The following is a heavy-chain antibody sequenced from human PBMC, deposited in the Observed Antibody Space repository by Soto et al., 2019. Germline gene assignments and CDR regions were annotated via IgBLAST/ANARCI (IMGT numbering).Heavy chain of an antibody. CDR3: ARDIGVVIPTGYFDY. CDR2: IIPIFGTA. J-gene: IGHJ4*02. CDR1: GGTFSSYA. D-gene: IGHD3-3*01. V-gene: IGHV1-69*13. Sequence: GASVKVSCKASGGTFSSYAIRWVRQAPGQGLEWMGGIIPIFGTANYAQKFQGRVTITADESTSTAYMELSSLRSEDTAVYYCARDIGVVIPTGYFDYWGQGTLVTV.